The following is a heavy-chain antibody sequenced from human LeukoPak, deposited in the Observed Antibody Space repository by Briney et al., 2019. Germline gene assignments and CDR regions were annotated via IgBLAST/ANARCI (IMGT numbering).Heavy chain of an antibody. CDR3: ARGKITAVGYYFDY. CDR1: GGPISSYY. Sequence: SETLSLTCTVPGGPISSYYWSWIRQPAGKGLEWIGRIYTSGSTNYNPSLKSRVTMSVDTSKNQFSLKLNSVTAADTAVYFCARGKITAVGYYFDYWGQGTLVTVSS. J-gene: IGHJ4*02. V-gene: IGHV4-4*07. CDR2: IYTSGST. D-gene: IGHD6-13*01.